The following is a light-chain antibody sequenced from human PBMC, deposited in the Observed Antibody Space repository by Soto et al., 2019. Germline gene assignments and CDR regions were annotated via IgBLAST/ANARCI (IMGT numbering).Light chain of an antibody. CDR1: QSVNRN. J-gene: IGKJ4*01. Sequence: EKVMTQSPATLSVSPGERATLSCRASQSVNRNLAWYQQKPGQAPRLLIYGASTRATGVPARFSGSASGTEFTLTISSLQSEDFAVYYCQQYNDWPLTFGGGTKVEMK. CDR3: QQYNDWPLT. V-gene: IGKV3-15*01. CDR2: GAS.